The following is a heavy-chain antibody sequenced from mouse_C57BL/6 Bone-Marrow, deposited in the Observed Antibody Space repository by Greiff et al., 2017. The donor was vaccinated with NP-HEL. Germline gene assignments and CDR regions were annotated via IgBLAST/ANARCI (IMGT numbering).Heavy chain of an antibody. Sequence: EVKLLESGPGLAKPSQTLSLTCSVTGYSITSDYWNWIRKFPGNKLEYMGYISYSGSTYYNPSLKSRISITRDTSKNQYYLQLNSGTTEDTATYYCARGGYYYGSSYVYAMDYWGQGTSVTVSS. CDR1: GYSITSDY. CDR3: ARGGYYYGSSYVYAMDY. V-gene: IGHV3-8*01. D-gene: IGHD1-1*01. CDR2: ISYSGST. J-gene: IGHJ4*01.